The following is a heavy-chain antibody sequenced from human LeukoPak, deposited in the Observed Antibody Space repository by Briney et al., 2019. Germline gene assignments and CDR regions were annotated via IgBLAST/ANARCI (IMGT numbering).Heavy chain of an antibody. V-gene: IGHV4-39*01. J-gene: IGHJ4*02. D-gene: IGHD4-17*01. CDR3: ARHYSGDLYYFDY. CDR1: GGSISRSLYY. Sequence: SETLSLTCTVSGGSISRSLYYWGWIRQPPGKGLEWIGTIYYSGSTYYNPSLRSRVTMSVDTSNNHFSLKLSSVTAADTAVYYCARHYSGDLYYFDYWGQGALVTVSS. CDR2: IYYSGST.